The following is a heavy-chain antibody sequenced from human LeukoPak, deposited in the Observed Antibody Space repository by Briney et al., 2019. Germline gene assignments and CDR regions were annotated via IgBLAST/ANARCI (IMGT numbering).Heavy chain of an antibody. J-gene: IGHJ5*02. V-gene: IGHV4-34*01. CDR1: GGSFSGYY. D-gene: IGHD3-9*01. CDR2: INHSGST. CDR3: ASLNFHYYDILTGYYNWFDP. Sequence: NPSETLSLTCAVYGGSFSGYYWSWIRQPPGKGLEWIGEINHSGSTNYNPSLKSRVTISVDTSKNQFSLKLSSVTAADTAVYYCASLNFHYYDILTGYYNWFDPWGQGTLVTVSS.